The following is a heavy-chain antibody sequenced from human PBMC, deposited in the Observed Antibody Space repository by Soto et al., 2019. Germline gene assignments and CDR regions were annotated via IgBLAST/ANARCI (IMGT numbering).Heavy chain of an antibody. CDR1: GGSISSSY. J-gene: IGHJ6*02. CDR2: IHYSGTT. CDR3: ARHSPYYGMDV. V-gene: IGHV4-59*01. Sequence: LSLTFTVSGGSISSSYWSWIRQPPGKGLEWIAYIHYSGTTNYNPSLKSRVTISGDTSKNQVSLELTSVTAADTAVYYCARHSPYYGMDVWGQGTTVTVSS.